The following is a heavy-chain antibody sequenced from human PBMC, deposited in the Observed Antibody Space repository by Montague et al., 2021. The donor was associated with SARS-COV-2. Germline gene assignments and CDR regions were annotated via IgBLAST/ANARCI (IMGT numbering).Heavy chain of an antibody. Sequence: SLRLSCAASGFPFSSYAMHWVRQAPGKGLEWVVVISYDGSNKYYADSVKGRFTISRDNSKNTLYLQMNSLRAEDTAVYYCARDREITMVRGAPLYGMDVWGQGTTVTVSS. J-gene: IGHJ6*02. CDR1: GFPFSSYA. D-gene: IGHD3-10*01. V-gene: IGHV3-30-3*01. CDR3: ARDREITMVRGAPLYGMDV. CDR2: ISYDGSNK.